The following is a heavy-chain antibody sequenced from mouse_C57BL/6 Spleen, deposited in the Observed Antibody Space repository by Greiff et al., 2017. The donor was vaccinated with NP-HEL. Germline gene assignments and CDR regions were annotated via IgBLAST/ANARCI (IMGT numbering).Heavy chain of an antibody. Sequence: QVQLQQPGAELVRPGSSVKLSCKASGYTFTSYWMHWVKQRPIQGLEWIGNIDPSDSETHYNQKFKDKATLTVDKSSSTAYMQLSSLTSEDSAVYYCASIYYGYDVFDYWGQSTTLTVSS. CDR1: GYTFTSYW. J-gene: IGHJ2*01. D-gene: IGHD2-2*01. V-gene: IGHV1-52*01. CDR2: IDPSDSET. CDR3: ASIYYGYDVFDY.